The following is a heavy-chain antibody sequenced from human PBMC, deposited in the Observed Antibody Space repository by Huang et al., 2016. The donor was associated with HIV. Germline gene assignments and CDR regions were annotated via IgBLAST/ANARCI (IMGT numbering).Heavy chain of an antibody. CDR2: MKSDGSST. J-gene: IGHJ4*02. CDR3: ARDPRIQSWLNFFDY. CDR1: GFSISSYW. Sequence: EVQLVESGGGLVQPGGSLRLSCAASGFSISSYWMHWVRQAPGTGVGVLSRMKSDGSSTSYADSVKGRFTISRDNAKNTLYLQMNSLRAEDTAVYYCARDPRIQSWLNFFDYWGQGTLVSVSS. D-gene: IGHD3-22*01. V-gene: IGHV3-74*01.